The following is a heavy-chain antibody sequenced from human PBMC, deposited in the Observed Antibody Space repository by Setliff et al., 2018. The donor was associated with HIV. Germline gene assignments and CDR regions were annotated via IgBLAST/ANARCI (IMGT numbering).Heavy chain of an antibody. Sequence: GESLKISCKGSGYSFNTYWIGWVRQMPGKGLEWMGIIFPDDSDTRYSPSFQGQVTISADKSINTAYLQWSSLKASDTAIYYCVGTTVETGWFDPWGQGTLVTVSS. J-gene: IGHJ5*02. CDR1: GYSFNTYW. V-gene: IGHV5-51*01. D-gene: IGHD4-17*01. CDR3: VGTTVETGWFDP. CDR2: IFPDDSDT.